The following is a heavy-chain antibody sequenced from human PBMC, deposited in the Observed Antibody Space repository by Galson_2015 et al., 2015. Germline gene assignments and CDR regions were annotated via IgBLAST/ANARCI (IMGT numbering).Heavy chain of an antibody. D-gene: IGHD3-22*01. J-gene: IGHJ4*02. CDR1: GFTFSDYY. Sequence: SLRLSCAASGFTFSDYYMSWIRQAPGKGLEWVSYISSRGGTKYYADSVKGRFSISRDNPKNSLYLQMNSLRAEDTAIYYCTRPYSSAIIQDYWGQGILVTVPS. V-gene: IGHV3-11*01. CDR2: ISSRGGTK. CDR3: TRPYSSAIIQDY.